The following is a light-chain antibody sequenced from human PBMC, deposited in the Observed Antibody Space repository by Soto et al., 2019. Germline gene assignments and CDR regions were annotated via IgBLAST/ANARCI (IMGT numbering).Light chain of an antibody. CDR1: NIGSKS. Sequence: SYELTQPPSVSVAPGQTARITCGGNNIGSKSVHWYQQKPGQAPVLVVYADSDRPSGIPERFSGSNSGNTPTLTISRVEAGDEAAYFCQVWDSSTDHVVFGGGTKVTVL. J-gene: IGLJ2*01. V-gene: IGLV3-21*02. CDR3: QVWDSSTDHVV. CDR2: ADS.